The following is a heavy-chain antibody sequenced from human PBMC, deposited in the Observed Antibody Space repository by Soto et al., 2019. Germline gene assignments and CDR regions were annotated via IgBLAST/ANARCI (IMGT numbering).Heavy chain of an antibody. D-gene: IGHD3-16*01. Sequence: QVQLVQSGNEVKKPGASVNVSCKASGYSFTRYGISWVRQAPGQGLEWMGWISGYNGKTKYAQKLQGRDSMTTDTSTSTAYMELRSLGSDDTAVYYCAREGDRPYYYYGMDVWGQGTTVTVSS. V-gene: IGHV1-18*01. CDR3: AREGDRPYYYYGMDV. J-gene: IGHJ6*02. CDR2: ISGYNGKT. CDR1: GYSFTRYG.